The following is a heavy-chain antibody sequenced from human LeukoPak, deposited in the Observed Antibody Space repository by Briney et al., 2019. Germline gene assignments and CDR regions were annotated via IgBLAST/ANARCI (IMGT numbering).Heavy chain of an antibody. CDR1: GFTFSSYA. J-gene: IGHJ4*02. CDR2: ISDDGSNK. CDR3: ARRYCSGGTCFYYFDS. Sequence: GGSLRLSCAASGFTFSSYAMHWVRQAPGKGLEWVATISDDGSNKYYTDSVKGRFTISRDSSKNTLYLQMNSLRAEDTAVYYCARRYCSGGTCFYYFDSWGQGTQVTVSS. D-gene: IGHD2-15*01. V-gene: IGHV3-30-3*01.